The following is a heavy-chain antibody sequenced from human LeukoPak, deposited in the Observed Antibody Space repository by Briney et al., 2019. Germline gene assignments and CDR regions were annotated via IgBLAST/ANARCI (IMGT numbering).Heavy chain of an antibody. D-gene: IGHD3-9*01. V-gene: IGHV4-39*07. J-gene: IGHJ5*02. Sequence: SETLSLTCTVSGGSISSGSYYWGWIRQPPGKGLEWIGSIYYSGSTYYNPSLKSRVTISVDTSKNQFSLKLSSVTAADTAVYYCATDILTVRGRGQFDPWGQGTLVTVSS. CDR1: GGSISSGSYY. CDR3: ATDILTVRGRGQFDP. CDR2: IYYSGST.